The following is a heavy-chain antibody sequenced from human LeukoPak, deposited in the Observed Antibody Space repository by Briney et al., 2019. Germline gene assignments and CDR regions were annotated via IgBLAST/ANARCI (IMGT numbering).Heavy chain of an antibody. CDR3: ARGGYFDISGYPNFEY. V-gene: IGHV4-61*02. CDR2: IYTSGST. Sequence: PSETLSLTCTVSGGSISSGSYYWSWIRQPAGKGLEWIGRIYTSGSTNYNPSLKSRVTISVDTSKNQFSLKLSSVTAADTAVYYCARGGYFDISGYPNFEYWGQGTLVTVSS. J-gene: IGHJ4*02. CDR1: GGSISSGSYY. D-gene: IGHD3-22*01.